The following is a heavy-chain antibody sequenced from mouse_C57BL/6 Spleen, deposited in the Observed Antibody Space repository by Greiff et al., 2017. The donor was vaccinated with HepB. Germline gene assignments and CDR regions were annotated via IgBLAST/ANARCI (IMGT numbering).Heavy chain of an antibody. CDR2: INPNNGGT. J-gene: IGHJ4*01. V-gene: IGHV1-18*01. Sequence: EVQLQQSGPELVKPGASVKIPCKASGYTFPDYNMDWVKQSHGKSLEWIGDINPNNGGTIYNQKFKGKATLTVDKSSSPAYMELRSLTSEDTAVYYCARSTRGYYAMDYWGQGTSVTVSS. CDR3: ARSTRGYYAMDY. CDR1: GYTFPDYN.